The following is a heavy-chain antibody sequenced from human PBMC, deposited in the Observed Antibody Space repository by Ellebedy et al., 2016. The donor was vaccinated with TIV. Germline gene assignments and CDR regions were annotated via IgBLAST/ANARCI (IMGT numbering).Heavy chain of an antibody. CDR3: ARGNMVRGGAFDY. D-gene: IGHD3-10*01. V-gene: IGHV3-74*01. Sequence: GESLKIYCAASGFPFSSYWMHWVRQAQGTRLVCVSRINSAGSSTSYADSVKGRFTISRDNAKNTLYLQMNSLIAEDAAVFYCARGNMVRGGAFDYWGQGTLVTVSS. CDR2: INSAGSST. CDR1: GFPFSSYW. J-gene: IGHJ4*02.